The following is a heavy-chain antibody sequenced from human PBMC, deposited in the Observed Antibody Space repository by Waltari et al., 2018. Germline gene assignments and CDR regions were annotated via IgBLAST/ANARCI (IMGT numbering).Heavy chain of an antibody. V-gene: IGHV4-4*07. CDR3: ARAKYGGNSFWYFDL. Sequence: GSTNYNPSLKSRVTMSVDTSKNQFSLKLSSVTAADTAVYYCARAKYGGNSFWYFDLWGRGTLVTVSS. D-gene: IGHD2-21*02. J-gene: IGHJ2*01. CDR2: GST.